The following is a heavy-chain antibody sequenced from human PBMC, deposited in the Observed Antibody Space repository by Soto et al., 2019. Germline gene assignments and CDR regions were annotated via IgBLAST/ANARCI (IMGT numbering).Heavy chain of an antibody. CDR2: IYYSGST. J-gene: IGHJ4*02. Sequence: PSETLSLTCIVSGGSTSNYYWSWIRQPPGKGLEWIGYIYYSGSTNYNPSLTSRVTISVDTSKNQFSLKLSSVTAADTAVYYCARHRYSYGVYYFDYWGQGTLVTVS. CDR3: ARHRYSYGVYYFDY. D-gene: IGHD5-18*01. CDR1: GGSTSNYY. V-gene: IGHV4-59*08.